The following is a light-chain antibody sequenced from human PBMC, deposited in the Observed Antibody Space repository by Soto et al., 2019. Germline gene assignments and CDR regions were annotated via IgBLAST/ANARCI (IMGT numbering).Light chain of an antibody. CDR1: SSNIGGNY. V-gene: IGLV1-47*01. CDR3: AVWDDSLNGVV. Sequence: QSAVTQPPSASGTPGQSVTISCSGSSSNIGGNYVYWYQHLPGTAPKVLIYKNNHRPSGVPDRFSGSKSDTSASLAISGLRSEDEAHYYCAVWDDSLNGVVFGGGTKLTVL. CDR2: KNN. J-gene: IGLJ3*02.